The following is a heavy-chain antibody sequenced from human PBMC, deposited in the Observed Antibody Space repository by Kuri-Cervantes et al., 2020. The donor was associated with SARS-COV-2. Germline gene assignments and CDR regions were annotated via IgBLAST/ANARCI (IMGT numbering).Heavy chain of an antibody. Sequence: GSLRLSCAVSGGSISSSNWWSWVRQPPGKGLEWIGEIYHSGSTNYNPSLKSRVTISVDTSKNHFSLKLRSLNAADTAVYYCAKRVSVLYDAFDIWGRGTMVTVSS. V-gene: IGHV4-4*02. D-gene: IGHD6-6*01. J-gene: IGHJ3*02. CDR2: IYHSGST. CDR3: AKRVSVLYDAFDI. CDR1: GGSISSSNW.